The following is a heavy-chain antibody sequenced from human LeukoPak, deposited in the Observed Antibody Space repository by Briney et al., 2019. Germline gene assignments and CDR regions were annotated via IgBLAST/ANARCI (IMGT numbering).Heavy chain of an antibody. CDR3: ATSGGGSSWSDPLYYYYYMDV. CDR1: GYTLTELS. CDR2: FDPEDGET. D-gene: IGHD6-13*01. Sequence: ASVKVSCKVSGYTLTELSMHWVRQAPGKGLAWMGGFDPEDGETIYAQKFQGRVTMTEDTSTDTAYMELSSLRSEDTAVYYCATSGGGSSWSDPLYYYYYMDVWGKGTTVTASS. V-gene: IGHV1-24*01. J-gene: IGHJ6*03.